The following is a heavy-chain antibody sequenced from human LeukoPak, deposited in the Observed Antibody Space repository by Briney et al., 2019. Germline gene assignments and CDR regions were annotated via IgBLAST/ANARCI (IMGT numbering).Heavy chain of an antibody. CDR2: IIPIFATV. J-gene: IGHJ5*02. D-gene: IGHD1-1*01. CDR1: GGTFSTYA. Sequence: SVKVSCKASGGTFSTYAISWVRQAPGQGLEWMGGIIPIFATVNYAQKFQGKITITADESTSTAYMELSSLRSEDTAVYYCARHPTEIHSSQLEVSGSHWFDPWGQGTLVTVSS. V-gene: IGHV1-69*01. CDR3: ARHPTEIHSSQLEVSGSHWFDP.